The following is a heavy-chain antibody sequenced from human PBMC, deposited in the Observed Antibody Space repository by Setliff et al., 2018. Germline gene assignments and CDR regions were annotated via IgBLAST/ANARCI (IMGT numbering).Heavy chain of an antibody. Sequence: SETLSLTCTVSGYSISNDYFWGRIRQPPGKGLEWIGSIYHSGSTSYYPSLKSRVTISVDTSKNQFSLNLSSVTAADTAVYYCAKHRSYFDYWGQGTLGTVST. V-gene: IGHV4-38-2*02. CDR2: IYHSGST. CDR1: GYSISNDYF. CDR3: AKHRSYFDY. J-gene: IGHJ4*02.